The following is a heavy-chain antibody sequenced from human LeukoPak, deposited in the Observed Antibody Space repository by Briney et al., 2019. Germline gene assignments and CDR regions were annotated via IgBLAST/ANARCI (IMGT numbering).Heavy chain of an antibody. CDR2: IIPIFGTA. CDR3: ARDLRDYGDRTSYYYYYMDV. J-gene: IGHJ6*03. V-gene: IGHV1-69*05. Sequence: GASVKVSCKASGYTFTSYYMHWVRQAPGQGLEWMGGIIPIFGTANYAQKFQGRVTITTDESTSTAYMELSSLRSGDTAVYYCARDLRDYGDRTSYYYYYMDVWGKGTTVTVSS. CDR1: GYTFTSYY. D-gene: IGHD4-17*01.